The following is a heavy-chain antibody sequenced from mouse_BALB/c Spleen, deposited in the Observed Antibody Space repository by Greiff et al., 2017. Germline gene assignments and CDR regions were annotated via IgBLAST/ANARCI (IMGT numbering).Heavy chain of an antibody. CDR2: ISSGGSYT. J-gene: IGHJ3*01. CDR1: GFTFSSYA. D-gene: IGHD2-4*01. Sequence: EVHLVESGGGLVKPGGSLKLSCAASGFTFSSYAMSWVRQSPEKRLEWVAEISSGGSYTYYPDTVTGRFTISRDNAKNTLYLEVSSLRSEDTAMYYCARDEDYPFAYWGQGTLVTVSA. CDR3: ARDEDYPFAY. V-gene: IGHV5-9-4*01.